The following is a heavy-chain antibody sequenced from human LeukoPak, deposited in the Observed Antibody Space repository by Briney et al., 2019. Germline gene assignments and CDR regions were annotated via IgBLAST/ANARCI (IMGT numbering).Heavy chain of an antibody. CDR2: ISLDGSTE. Sequence: PGGSLRLSCAASGFTFNNYGMHWVRQAPGKGLEWVSIISLDGSTEFYADSVKGRFTISRDTASNTMHLEMNNLRIEDTAVYYCMRDYMGWFDPWGQGSLVTVSS. D-gene: IGHD3-10*01. J-gene: IGHJ5*02. CDR1: GFTFNNYG. V-gene: IGHV3-30*03. CDR3: MRDYMGWFDP.